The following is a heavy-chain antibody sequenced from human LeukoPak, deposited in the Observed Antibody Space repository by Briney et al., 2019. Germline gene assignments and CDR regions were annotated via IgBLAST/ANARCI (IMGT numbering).Heavy chain of an antibody. D-gene: IGHD6-6*01. CDR2: IYTSGGT. J-gene: IGHJ4*02. V-gene: IGHV4-4*09. CDR1: GDSISSYY. CDR3: ARLTRLSTSPDRYYLDY. Sequence: SETLSLTCTVSGDSISSYYWSWIRQPPGKGLEWIGYIYTSGGTNYIPSLKGRVTISIDTSKNQFSLKLGSVTAADSAVYYCARLTRLSTSPDRYYLDYWGQGTLVTVSS.